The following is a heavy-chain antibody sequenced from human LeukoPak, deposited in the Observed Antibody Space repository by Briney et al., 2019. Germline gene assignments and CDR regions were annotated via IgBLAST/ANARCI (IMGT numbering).Heavy chain of an antibody. CDR2: ISGRGIHI. Sequence: GGSLTLSCAASGLTLSNYEMNWVRQAPGKGREWVSYISGRGIHIYYADSVKARFTISRDNYKNSLYLQMNSLGAEDTAVYYCARGLTSYDAFDIWGQGTMVSVSS. V-gene: IGHV3-48*03. D-gene: IGHD1-20*01. CDR3: ARGLTSYDAFDI. CDR1: GLTLSNYE. J-gene: IGHJ3*02.